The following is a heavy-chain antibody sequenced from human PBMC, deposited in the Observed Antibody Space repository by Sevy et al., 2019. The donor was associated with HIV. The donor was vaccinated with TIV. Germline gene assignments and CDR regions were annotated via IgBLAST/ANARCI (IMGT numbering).Heavy chain of an antibody. D-gene: IGHD1-26*01. J-gene: IGHJ4*02. CDR1: GGSITSLY. CDR3: AGENAWGRGYS. CDR2: IYYNGHI. Sequence: SETLSLTCTVSGGSITSLYWNWIRQPPGKGLEWIANIYYNGHINYNPSLKSRVTLSLDTSKNQFSLRQISVTAADTAMYYCAGENAWGRGYSWGQGTLVTVSS. V-gene: IGHV4-59*08.